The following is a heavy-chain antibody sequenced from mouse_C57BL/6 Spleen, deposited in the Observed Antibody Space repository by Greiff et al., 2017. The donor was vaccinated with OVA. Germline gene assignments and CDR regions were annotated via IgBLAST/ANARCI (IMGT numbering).Heavy chain of an antibody. D-gene: IGHD2-12*01. CDR2: INPNNGGT. Sequence: EVQLQQSGPELVKPGASVKISCKASGYTFTDYYMNWVKQSHGKSLEWIGDINPNNGGTSYNQKFKGKATLTVDKSSSTAYMELRSLTSEDSAVYYCARRRGYSNDDFFGDKGQGTTLTVSS. CDR1: GYTFTDYY. CDR3: ARRRGYSNDDFFGD. J-gene: IGHJ2*01. V-gene: IGHV1-26*01.